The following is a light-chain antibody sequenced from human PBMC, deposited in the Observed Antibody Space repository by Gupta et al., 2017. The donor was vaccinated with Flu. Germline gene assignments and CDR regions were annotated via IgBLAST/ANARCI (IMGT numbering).Light chain of an antibody. CDR2: LTS. CDR3: QQRDSSPRT. CDR1: QRINSY. J-gene: IGKJ2*01. V-gene: IGKV1-39*01. Sequence: DIQMTQFPSSLSASVGDRLTITCRASQRINSYLSWYQQKPGEAPKLLISLTSTLQSGVPSRFSGSGSGTEFTLTISRLQPEDFATYYCQQRDSSPRTFGQGTKVEIK.